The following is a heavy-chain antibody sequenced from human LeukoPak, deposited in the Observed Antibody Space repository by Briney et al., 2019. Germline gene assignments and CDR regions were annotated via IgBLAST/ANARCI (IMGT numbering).Heavy chain of an antibody. Sequence: PSETLSLTCTVSGGSISLYYWSWIRQHPGKGLEWIGYFYDTRSPKYNPSLERRVTISVDMSRNQFSLNLTSVTAADTAVYYCARGRGSLTYWGQGTLATVSS. CDR2: FYDTRSP. D-gene: IGHD3-10*01. V-gene: IGHV4-59*01. J-gene: IGHJ4*02. CDR3: ARGRGSLTY. CDR1: GGSISLYY.